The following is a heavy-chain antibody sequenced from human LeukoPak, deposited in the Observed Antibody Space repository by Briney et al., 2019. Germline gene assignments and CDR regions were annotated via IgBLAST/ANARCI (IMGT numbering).Heavy chain of an antibody. CDR3: ARDGLHGSWSLGNFYYMDV. CDR2: IYPSGIT. D-gene: IGHD1-26*01. J-gene: IGHJ6*03. V-gene: IGHV4-4*07. CDR1: GASLSRSY. Sequence: PSETLSLTCTVSGASLSRSYWSWIRQPAGKGLEWIGHIYPSGITDYNPSLKSRVTMSIDTSKTQFSLKVTSVTAADTAVYYCARDGLHGSWSLGNFYYMDVWGKGTTVTISS.